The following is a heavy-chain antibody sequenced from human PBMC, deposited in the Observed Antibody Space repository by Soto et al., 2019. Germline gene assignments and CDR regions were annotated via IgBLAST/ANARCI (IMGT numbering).Heavy chain of an antibody. CDR2: ISTSGGST. V-gene: IGHV3-23*01. J-gene: IGHJ6*02. D-gene: IGHD5-18*01. CDR1: GFTFAGYA. CDR3: AKGLRPLDYYYYGMDV. Sequence: GESLKISCAASGFTFAGYAMSWVRQAPGKGLEWVSAISTSGGSTYYADSVKGRFTISRDNSKNTLYLQMNSLRAEDTAVYYCAKGLRPLDYYYYGMDVWGQGTTVTVSS.